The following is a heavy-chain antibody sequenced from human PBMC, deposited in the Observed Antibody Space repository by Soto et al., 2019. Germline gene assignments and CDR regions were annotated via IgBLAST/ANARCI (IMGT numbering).Heavy chain of an antibody. CDR1: GFTFSDYY. Sequence: QVQLVESGGGLVKPGGSLRLSCAASGFTFSDYYMSWIRQAPGKGLEWVSYISSSGSTIYYADSVKGRFTISRDNAQNSLYLQMNSLRAEDTAVYYCAIQYYYDSSGYYYESRFYDWGQGTLVTVSS. CDR3: AIQYYYDSSGYYYESRFYD. D-gene: IGHD3-22*01. CDR2: ISSSGSTI. V-gene: IGHV3-11*01. J-gene: IGHJ4*02.